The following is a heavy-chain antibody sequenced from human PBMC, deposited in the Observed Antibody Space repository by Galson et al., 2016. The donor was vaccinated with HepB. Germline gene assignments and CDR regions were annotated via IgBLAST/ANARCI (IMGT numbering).Heavy chain of an antibody. CDR3: AKEGEVCGGDCYPDY. CDR2: ISPAGGSI. V-gene: IGHV1-46*01. CDR1: GYSFTTYY. D-gene: IGHD2-21*02. J-gene: IGHJ4*02. Sequence: SVKVSCKASGYSFTTYYMHWVRQAPGQGLEWIGLISPAGGSIRYAQKFEGRVSMTRDTSTTTVYMELSSLRSEDTAVYYCAKEGEVCGGDCYPDYWGQGTLVTVSS.